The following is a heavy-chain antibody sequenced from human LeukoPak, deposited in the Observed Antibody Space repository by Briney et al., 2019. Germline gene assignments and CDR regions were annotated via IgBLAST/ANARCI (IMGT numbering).Heavy chain of an antibody. J-gene: IGHJ4*02. V-gene: IGHV3-30*18. CDR1: GFTFSSYA. CDR3: AKQMAVDYFDY. D-gene: IGHD5-24*01. Sequence: GGSLRLSCAASGFTFSSYAMHWVRQAPGKGLEWVAVISYDGKNEYYTDSVKGRFTISRDNAKNTLYLQMNSLRAEDTAVYYCAKQMAVDYFDYWGQGTLVTVSS. CDR2: ISYDGKNE.